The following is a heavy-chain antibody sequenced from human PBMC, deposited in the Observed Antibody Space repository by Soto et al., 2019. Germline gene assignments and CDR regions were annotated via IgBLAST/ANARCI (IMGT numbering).Heavy chain of an antibody. CDR1: GFTFSSYG. D-gene: IGHD6-13*01. CDR2: IWYDGSNK. CDR3: ARVGRSSSWYYFDY. Sequence: QVQLVESGGGVVQPGRSLRLSCAASGFTFSSYGMHWVRQAPGKGLEWVAVIWYDGSNKYYADSVKGRFTISRDKSKNTLDLQMNSLRAEDTAVYYCARVGRSSSWYYFDYWGQGTLVTVSS. V-gene: IGHV3-33*01. J-gene: IGHJ4*02.